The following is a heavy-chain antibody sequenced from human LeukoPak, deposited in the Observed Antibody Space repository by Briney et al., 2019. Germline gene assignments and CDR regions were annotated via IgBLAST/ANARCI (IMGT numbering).Heavy chain of an antibody. CDR1: GFTFSSYG. CDR3: AKDLDSGWTLDY. CDR2: ISYDGSNK. D-gene: IGHD6-19*01. V-gene: IGHV3-30*18. J-gene: IGHJ4*02. Sequence: GRSLRLSCAASGFTFSSYGMHWVRQAPGKGREWVAVISYDGSNKYYADSVKGRFTISRDNSKNTLYLQMNSLRAEDTAVYYCAKDLDSGWTLDYWGQGTLVTVSS.